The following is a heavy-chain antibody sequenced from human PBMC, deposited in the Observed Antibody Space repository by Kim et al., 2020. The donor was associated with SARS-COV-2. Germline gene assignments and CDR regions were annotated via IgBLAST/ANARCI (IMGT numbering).Heavy chain of an antibody. V-gene: IGHV3-30-3*01. Sequence: GGSLRLSCAASGFTFSSYAMHWVRQAPGKGLEWVAVISYDGSNKYYADSVKGRFTISRDNSKNTLYLQMNSLRAEDTAVYYCARDGLLSLDVSPSHFDYWGQGTLVTVSS. D-gene: IGHD3-9*01. CDR2: ISYDGSNK. J-gene: IGHJ4*02. CDR1: GFTFSSYA. CDR3: ARDGLLSLDVSPSHFDY.